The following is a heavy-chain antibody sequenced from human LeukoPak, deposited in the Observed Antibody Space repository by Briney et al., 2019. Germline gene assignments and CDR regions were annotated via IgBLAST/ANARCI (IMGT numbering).Heavy chain of an antibody. Sequence: ASVKVSCKASGYTFTSYAMNWVRQAPGQGLEWMGWINTNTGNPTYAQGFTGRFVFSLDTSVGTAYLQISSLKAEDTAVYYCARGLTTVTTSVFDYWGQGTLVTVSS. D-gene: IGHD4-17*01. CDR1: GYTFTSYA. J-gene: IGHJ4*02. V-gene: IGHV7-4-1*02. CDR3: ARGLTTVTTSVFDY. CDR2: INTNTGNP.